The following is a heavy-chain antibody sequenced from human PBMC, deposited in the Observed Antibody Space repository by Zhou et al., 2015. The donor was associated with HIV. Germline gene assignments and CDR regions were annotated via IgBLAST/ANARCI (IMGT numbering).Heavy chain of an antibody. CDR2: INAEGTYT. V-gene: IGHV3-74*01. D-gene: IGHD2-21*01. J-gene: IGHJ4*02. CDR3: ARDLTHIGSPGDDVDY. Sequence: EVQLVESGGGLVQPGGSLRLSCEASGFTFRNYWMHWLRQEPGKGLEWVSRINAEGTYTSYADSVMGRFTISRDNARNTLYLQMNSLRPEETAIYYCARDLTHIGSPGDDVDYWGQGTLVTVSS. CDR1: GFTFRNYW.